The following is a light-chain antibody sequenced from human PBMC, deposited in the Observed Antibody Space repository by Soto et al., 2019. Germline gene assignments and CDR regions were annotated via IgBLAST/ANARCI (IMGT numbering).Light chain of an antibody. J-gene: IGLJ2*01. CDR3: SSKTTGDTIV. V-gene: IGLV2-14*01. Sequence: QSVLTQPASVSGSPGQSITISCTGASSDIGAYNYVSWYQQHPGKAPKLMIYEVRVRPSGVSTRFSGSKSGNTASLTISGLQAEDEADYYCSSKTTGDTIVFGRGTKLTVL. CDR2: EVR. CDR1: SSDIGAYNY.